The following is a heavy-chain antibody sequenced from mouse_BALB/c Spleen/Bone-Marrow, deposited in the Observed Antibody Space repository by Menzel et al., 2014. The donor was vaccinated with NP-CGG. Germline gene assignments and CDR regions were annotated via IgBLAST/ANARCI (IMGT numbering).Heavy chain of an antibody. CDR3: ARDPLYYYA. J-gene: IGHJ3*01. CDR2: INSNGGSA. D-gene: IGHD1-1*01. CDR1: GFTFSSYG. V-gene: IGHV5-6-3*01. Sequence: EVKLVESGGGLVQPGGSLKSSCAASGFTFSSYGMSWVRQTPDKRQELVATINSNGGSAYYPDSVKGRFTISRDNAKNTLYLQMSSLKSEDTAMYYCARDPLYYYAWGQGTLVTVSA.